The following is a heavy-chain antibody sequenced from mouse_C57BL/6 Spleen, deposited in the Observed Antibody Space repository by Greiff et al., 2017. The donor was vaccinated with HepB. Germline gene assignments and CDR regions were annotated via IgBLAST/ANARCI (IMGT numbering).Heavy chain of an antibody. D-gene: IGHD5-2*01. CDR2: IRNKANGYTT. CDR1: GFTFTDYY. CDR3: ARGIPLNFDV. J-gene: IGHJ1*03. V-gene: IGHV7-3*01. Sequence: EVKLMESGGGLVQPGGSLSLSCAASGFTFTDYYMSWVRQPPGKALEWLGFIRNKANGYTTEYSASVKGRFTISRDNSQSILYLQMNALRAEDSATYYCARGIPLNFDVWGTGTTVTVSS.